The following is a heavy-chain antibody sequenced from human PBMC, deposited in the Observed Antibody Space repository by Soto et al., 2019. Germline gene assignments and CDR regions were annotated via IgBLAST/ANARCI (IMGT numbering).Heavy chain of an antibody. Sequence: SVKVSCKASGGTFSSYAISWVRQAPGQGLEWMGGIIPIFGTANYAQRFQGRVTITADESTSTAYMELSSLRSEDTAVYYCARSTETYYYDSSGYYPSDYWGQRTLVTVSS. D-gene: IGHD3-22*01. V-gene: IGHV1-69*13. J-gene: IGHJ4*02. CDR1: GGTFSSYA. CDR2: IIPIFGTA. CDR3: ARSTETYYYDSSGYYPSDY.